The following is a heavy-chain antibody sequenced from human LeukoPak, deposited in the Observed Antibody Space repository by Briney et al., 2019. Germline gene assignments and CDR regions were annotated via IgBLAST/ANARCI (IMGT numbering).Heavy chain of an antibody. D-gene: IGHD5-18*01. CDR2: IKSKTDGGTT. V-gene: IGHV3-15*01. CDR1: GFTFSSYS. CDR3: TTGAWIQLWLADY. J-gene: IGHJ4*02. Sequence: GGSLRLSCAASGFTFSSYSMNWVRQAPGKGLEWVGLIKSKTDGGTTDYAAPVKGRFTISRDDSKTTLYLQMNSLKAEDTAVYYCTTGAWIQLWLADYWGRGTLVTVSS.